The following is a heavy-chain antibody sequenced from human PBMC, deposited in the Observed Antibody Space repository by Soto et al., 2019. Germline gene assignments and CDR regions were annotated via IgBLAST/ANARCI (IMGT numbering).Heavy chain of an antibody. J-gene: IGHJ4*02. D-gene: IGHD2-21*01. CDR1: GYTFSDYY. CDR2: ISPNSGAT. V-gene: IGHV1-2*02. CDR3: ARGPRTQLWLAFAH. Sequence: GASVKVSCKASGYTFSDYYLHWVRQAPGQGLEWMGWISPNSGATEYAPKFQGRVTMTTDTSISTAFLKLASLRPDDTAIYYCARGPRTQLWLAFAHRGQGNLVTVSS.